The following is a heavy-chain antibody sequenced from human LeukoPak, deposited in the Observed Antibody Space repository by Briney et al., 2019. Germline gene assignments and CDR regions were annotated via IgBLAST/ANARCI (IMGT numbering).Heavy chain of an antibody. J-gene: IGHJ4*02. D-gene: IGHD1-26*01. CDR2: IHSDGSTT. Sequence: GGSLRLSCAASGFTFSAYWMHWVRQAPGKGLVWVSRIHSDGSTTNYADSVKGRFTISGDNAKNTLYLQMNSLRAEDTAVYYCTRDLSYSGIDYWGQGTLVTVSS. CDR1: GFTFSAYW. V-gene: IGHV3-74*01. CDR3: TRDLSYSGIDY.